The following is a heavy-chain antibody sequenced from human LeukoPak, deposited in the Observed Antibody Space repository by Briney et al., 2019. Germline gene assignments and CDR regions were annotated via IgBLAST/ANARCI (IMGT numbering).Heavy chain of an antibody. CDR3: ARDPVGATAYMDV. V-gene: IGHV3-30*02. Sequence: GGSLRLSCVTSGFPLSTYGVHWVRQAPGSGREWLAYIHYDGYTTNYADSVKGRFTISRDNAKNSLYLQMNSLRAEDTAVYYCARDPVGATAYMDVWGKGTTVTISS. CDR2: IHYDGYTT. D-gene: IGHD1-26*01. CDR1: GFPLSTYG. J-gene: IGHJ6*03.